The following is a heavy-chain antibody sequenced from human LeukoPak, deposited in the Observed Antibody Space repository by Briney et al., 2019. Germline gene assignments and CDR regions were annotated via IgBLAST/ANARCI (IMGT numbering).Heavy chain of an antibody. J-gene: IGHJ4*02. CDR1: GGSISSYY. CDR3: ARGIAVDYFDY. CDR2: IYYSGST. Sequence: SETLSLTCTVSGGSISSYYWSWIRQPPGKGLEWIGYIYYSGSTNYNPSLKSRVTISVETSKNQFSLKLSSVTAADTAVYYCARGIAVDYFDYWGQGTLVTVSS. D-gene: IGHD6-19*01. V-gene: IGHV4-59*01.